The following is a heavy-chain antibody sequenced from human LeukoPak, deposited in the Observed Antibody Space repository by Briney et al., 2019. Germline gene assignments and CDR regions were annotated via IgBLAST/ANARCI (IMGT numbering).Heavy chain of an antibody. CDR1: SGSISSSSYY. CDR2: IYYSGST. J-gene: IGHJ4*02. D-gene: IGHD2-2*01. Sequence: SETMSLTCTVSSGSISSSSYYWRWIRQAPGKGRELIGSIYYSGSTYYNPALKIRVTISVDTSKNQFSLKLRSVTAAATAVYYCASADIVVVPAALTGYRYGAFLVGYDYWGQGTLVTVSS. V-gene: IGHV4-39*07. CDR3: ASADIVVVPAALTGYRYGAFLVGYDY.